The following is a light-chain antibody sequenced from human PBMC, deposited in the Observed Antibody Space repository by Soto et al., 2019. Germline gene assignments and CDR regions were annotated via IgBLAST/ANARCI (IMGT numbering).Light chain of an antibody. V-gene: IGKV4-1*01. CDR1: QSVLYSSNNKNY. CDR3: QQYYSTPGT. Sequence: DILMTQSPDSLAVSLGERATINCKSSQSVLYSSNNKNYLAWYQQKPGQPPKLLIYWASTRESGVPDRFSGSGSGTDFILTISSLQAEDVAVYYCQQYYSTPGTFGQGTKVDIK. J-gene: IGKJ1*01. CDR2: WAS.